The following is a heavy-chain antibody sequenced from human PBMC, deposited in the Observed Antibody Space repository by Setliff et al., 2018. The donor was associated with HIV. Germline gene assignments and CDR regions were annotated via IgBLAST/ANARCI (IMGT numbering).Heavy chain of an antibody. CDR3: ARAYRDNVWGSWRQISSWFDS. Sequence: ASETLSLTCAVYGGSFNEYYWNWIRRIPGKGLEWIGEINHSGSTNYNESLKRRLRISVDTSKNQFSLSLNSVTAADTAVYYCARAYRDNVWGSWRQISSWFDSWGQGNLVTVSS. V-gene: IGHV4-34*01. CDR2: INHSGST. CDR1: GGSFNEYY. J-gene: IGHJ5*01. D-gene: IGHD3-16*01.